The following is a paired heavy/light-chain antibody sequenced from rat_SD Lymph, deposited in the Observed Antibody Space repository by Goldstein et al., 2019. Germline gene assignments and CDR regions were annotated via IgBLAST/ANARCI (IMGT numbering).Light chain of an antibody. CDR2: RAS. CDR1: QSVSISRYNL. CDR3: QQSRESPPT. J-gene: IGKJ1*01. Sequence: DIVLTQSPALAVSLGQRATISCRASQSVSISRYNLMHWYQQKPGQQPKLLIYRASNLASGIPARFSGSGSGTDFTLTINPVQADDIATYYCQQSRESPPTFGGGTKLELK. V-gene: IGKV3S19*01.
Heavy chain of an antibody. V-gene: IGHV1-57*01. J-gene: IGHJ4*01. CDR3: ARKDTRGWAYVGDA. CDR2: INTGSGGT. D-gene: IGHD1-4*01. CDR1: GYTFTSYD. Sequence: QVQLQQSGAELAKPGSSVKISCKASGYTFTSYDISWIKQTTGQGLEYIGYINTGSGGTYYNEKFKGKATLTVDKSSSTAFMQLSSLTPEDTAVYYCARKDTRGWAYVGDAWGQGASVTVSS.